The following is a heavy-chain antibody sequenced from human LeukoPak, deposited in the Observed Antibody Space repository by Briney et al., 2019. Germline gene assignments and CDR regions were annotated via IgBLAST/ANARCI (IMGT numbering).Heavy chain of an antibody. CDR1: GYSISSGYY. Sequence: SETLSLTCAVSGYSISSGYYWGWIRQPPGKGLEWIGSIYHSGSTYYNLSLKSRVTISVDTSKNQFSLKLSSVTAADTAVYYCARVQYSSSSGYGYYYYYYMDVWGKGTTVTVSS. J-gene: IGHJ6*03. D-gene: IGHD6-6*01. CDR3: ARVQYSSSSGYGYYYYYYMDV. CDR2: IYHSGST. V-gene: IGHV4-38-2*01.